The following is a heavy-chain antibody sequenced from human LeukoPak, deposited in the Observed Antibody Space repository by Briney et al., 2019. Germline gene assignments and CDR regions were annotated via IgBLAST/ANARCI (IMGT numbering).Heavy chain of an antibody. V-gene: IGHV4-31*03. Sequence: SETPSLTCTVSGGSISSGGYYWSWIRQHPGKGLEWIGYIYYSGSTYYNPSLKSRVTISVDTSKNQFSLKLSSVTAADTAVYYCARYCSGGSCYRNWFDPWGQGTLVTVSS. CDR2: IYYSGST. J-gene: IGHJ5*02. D-gene: IGHD2-15*01. CDR3: ARYCSGGSCYRNWFDP. CDR1: GGSISSGGYY.